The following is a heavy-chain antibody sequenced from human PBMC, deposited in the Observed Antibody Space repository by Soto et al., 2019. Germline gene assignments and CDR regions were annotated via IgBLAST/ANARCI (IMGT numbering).Heavy chain of an antibody. V-gene: IGHV2-5*02. J-gene: IGHJ1*01. CDR1: GFSLSSSGVG. Sequence: SGPTLVNPTQTLTLTCTFSGFSLSSSGVGVGWIRQPPGKALEWVALIYWDDTKRYSPSLKSGLTITKDTSKNQVALTMTNMDPVDTATYYCAHIRVTMIVGAGYFQHWGQGTLVTVSS. CDR2: IYWDDTK. D-gene: IGHD3-22*01. CDR3: AHIRVTMIVGAGYFQH.